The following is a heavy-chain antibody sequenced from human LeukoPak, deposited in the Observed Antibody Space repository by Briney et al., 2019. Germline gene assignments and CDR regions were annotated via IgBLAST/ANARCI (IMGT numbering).Heavy chain of an antibody. CDR2: ISGTGDII. CDR1: GFIFSDFY. D-gene: IGHD3-10*01. CDR3: TRETYHYTSGN. V-gene: IGHV3-11*01. Sequence: GSLRLSCAASGFIFSDFYMSWVRQAPGKGLEWVSYISGTGDIIYYSDSVKGRFAVSRDNAKNSVYLQMNNLRATDTAVYFCTRETYHYTSGNWGQGTLVTVSS. J-gene: IGHJ4*02.